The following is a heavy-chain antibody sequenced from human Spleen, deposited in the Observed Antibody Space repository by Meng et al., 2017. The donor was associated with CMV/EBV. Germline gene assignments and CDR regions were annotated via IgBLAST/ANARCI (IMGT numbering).Heavy chain of an antibody. CDR3: AKANGWYEAFDI. J-gene: IGHJ3*02. CDR2: INSDGSTT. V-gene: IGHV3-74*01. D-gene: IGHD6-19*01. CDR1: GFTFSSYW. Sequence: GESLKISCAASGFTFSSYWMHWVRQAPGKGLEWVSRINSDGSTTSYADSVKDRFTISRDNAKNTVYMQMSSLRAEDTALYYCAKANGWYEAFDIWGQGTMVTVSS.